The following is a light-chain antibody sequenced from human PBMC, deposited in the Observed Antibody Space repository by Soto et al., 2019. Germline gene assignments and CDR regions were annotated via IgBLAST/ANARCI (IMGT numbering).Light chain of an antibody. CDR3: QTWDTGIQV. CDR2: LNSDGSH. J-gene: IGLJ2*01. V-gene: IGLV4-69*01. Sequence: QPVLTQSPSASASLGASVKLTCTLSSGHSSYSIAWHQQQPDKGPRYLMKLNSDGSHSKGDGIPDRFSGSSSGAERYLTISCLQSEDEADYYCQTWDTGIQVFGGGTKLTVL. CDR1: SGHSSYS.